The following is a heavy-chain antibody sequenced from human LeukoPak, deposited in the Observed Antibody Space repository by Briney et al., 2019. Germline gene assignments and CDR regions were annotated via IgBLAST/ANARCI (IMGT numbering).Heavy chain of an antibody. J-gene: IGHJ4*02. CDR2: IYYSGST. Sequence: SQTLSLTCTVSGGSISSGDYYWSWIRQPPGKGLEWIGYIYYSGSTYYNPSLKSRVTISVDTSKNQFSLKLSSVTAADTAVYYCARMTTVTSQAWDYWGQGTLVTVSS. V-gene: IGHV4-30-4*01. CDR1: GGSISSGDYY. CDR3: ARMTTVTSQAWDY. D-gene: IGHD4-17*01.